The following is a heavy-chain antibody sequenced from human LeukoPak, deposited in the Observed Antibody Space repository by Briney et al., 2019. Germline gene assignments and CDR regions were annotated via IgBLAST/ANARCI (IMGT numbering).Heavy chain of an antibody. D-gene: IGHD3-9*01. CDR2: IYYSGST. CDR3: ARHWAYYDILTGTYGMDV. V-gene: IGHV4-39*01. CDR1: GASISSSNHF. J-gene: IGHJ6*02. Sequence: PSETLPLTCTVSGASISSSNHFWGWIRQPPGKGLEWIGRIYYSGSTYYNPSLKSRLTISMDTSKNQFSLKMNSVTAADTAVYYCARHWAYYDILTGTYGMDVWGQGTMVTVSS.